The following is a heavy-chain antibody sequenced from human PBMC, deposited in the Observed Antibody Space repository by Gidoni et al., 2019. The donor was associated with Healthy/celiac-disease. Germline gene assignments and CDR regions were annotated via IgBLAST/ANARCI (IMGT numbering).Heavy chain of an antibody. D-gene: IGHD5-18*01. V-gene: IGHV3-7*04. CDR2: IKQDGSEK. J-gene: IGHJ4*02. CDR3: ARDSGYSYGLGTFDY. Sequence: EVQLVESGGGLVQPGGSLRLSCAASGFTFSSYSMSWVRQAPGKGLEWVANIKQDGSEKYYVDSVKGRFTISRDNAKNSLYLQMNSLRAEDTAVYYCARDSGYSYGLGTFDYWGQGTLVTVSS. CDR1: GFTFSSYS.